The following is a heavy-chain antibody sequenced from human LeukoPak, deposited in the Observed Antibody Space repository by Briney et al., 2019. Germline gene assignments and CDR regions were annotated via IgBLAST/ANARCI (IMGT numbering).Heavy chain of an antibody. CDR3: ARAATYCGGDCYNFFDY. Sequence: GRSLRLSCAASGFTFSSYAMHWVRQAPGKGLEWVAVISYDGSNKYYADSVKGRFTISRDNSKNTLYLQMNSLRAEDTAVYYCARAATYCGGDCYNFFDYWGQGTLVTVS. V-gene: IGHV3-30*01. CDR2: ISYDGSNK. D-gene: IGHD2-21*02. J-gene: IGHJ4*02. CDR1: GFTFSSYA.